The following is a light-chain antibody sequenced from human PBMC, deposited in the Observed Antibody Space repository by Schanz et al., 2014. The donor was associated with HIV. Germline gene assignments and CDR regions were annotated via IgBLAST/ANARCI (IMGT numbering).Light chain of an antibody. CDR3: QQYNGLSPFT. CDR2: GAS. J-gene: IGKJ2*01. Sequence: EIVLTQSPGTLSLSPGERATLSCRASQNVSRNYLAWYQQKPGQPPRLLIYGASSRATGVPDRFSGSGSGTDFTLTISSLQPDDLATYYCQQYNGLSPFTFGQGTKLEIK. V-gene: IGKV3-20*01. CDR1: QNVSRNY.